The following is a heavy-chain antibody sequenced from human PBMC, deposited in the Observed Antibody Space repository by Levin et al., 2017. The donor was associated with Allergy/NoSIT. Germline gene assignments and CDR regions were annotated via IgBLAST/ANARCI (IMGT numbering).Heavy chain of an antibody. J-gene: IGHJ5*02. CDR3: ARVSANPDISTKYVGRFYP. D-gene: IGHD3-9*01. Sequence: GGSLRLSCAASGFSFRTYAMHWVRQAPGKGLEWVAMISNTGNNKYYADSVKGRYAISRDNSKDTLHLEMMSLGLDDTAMFFGARVSANPDISTKYVGRFYPWVRGTLVTVSS. CDR1: GFSFRTYA. V-gene: IGHV3-30*09. CDR2: ISNTGNNK.